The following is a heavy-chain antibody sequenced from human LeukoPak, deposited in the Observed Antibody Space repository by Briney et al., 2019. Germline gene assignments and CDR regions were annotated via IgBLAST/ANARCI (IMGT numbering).Heavy chain of an antibody. CDR1: GGSISSYY. CDR3: ASEDSSSSYFDY. J-gene: IGHJ4*02. Sequence: PSETLSLTCTVSGGSISSYYWSWIRQPPGKGLEWIGYIYYSGSTYYNPSLKSRVTISVDTSKDQFSLKLSSVTAADTAVYYCASEDSSSSYFDYWGQGTLVTVSS. CDR2: IYYSGST. V-gene: IGHV4-59*08. D-gene: IGHD6-6*01.